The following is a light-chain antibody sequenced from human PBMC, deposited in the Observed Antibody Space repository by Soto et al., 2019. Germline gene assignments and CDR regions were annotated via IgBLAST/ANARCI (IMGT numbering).Light chain of an antibody. J-gene: IGLJ2*01. Sequence: QSVLTQPASVSGSPGQSITISCTGTSSDVGGYNYVSWYQQHPGKAPKLMIYEVSNRPSWVSNRFSGSKSGNTASLTISGLQAEDESDYYCSSYTSSSTLGVVFGGGTKVTVL. V-gene: IGLV2-14*01. CDR3: SSYTSSSTLGVV. CDR1: SSDVGGYNY. CDR2: EVS.